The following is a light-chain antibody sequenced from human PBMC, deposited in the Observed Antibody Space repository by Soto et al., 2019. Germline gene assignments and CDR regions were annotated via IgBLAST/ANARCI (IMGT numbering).Light chain of an antibody. J-gene: IGKJ1*01. V-gene: IGKV1-5*03. Sequence: GDRVTITCRASQSISSWLAWYQQKPGKAPKLLIYKASSLESGVPSRFSGSGSGTEFTLTISSLQPDDFATYYCQQYNSYPWTFDQGTKVEIK. CDR1: QSISSW. CDR2: KAS. CDR3: QQYNSYPWT.